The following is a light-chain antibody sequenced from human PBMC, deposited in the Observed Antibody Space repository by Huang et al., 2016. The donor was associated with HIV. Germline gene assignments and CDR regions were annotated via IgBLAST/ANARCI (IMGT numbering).Light chain of an antibody. Sequence: DIVLTQSPATLSLSPGERATLSCRAGQSVGSYLAWYQQTPGQAPRLLVSDASHRATGIPPRFSGSGSGTDFTLTISSLEPEDFAVYYCHQHSSWPGTFGQGTRVEIK. CDR3: HQHSSWPGT. CDR2: DAS. CDR1: QSVGSY. J-gene: IGKJ1*01. V-gene: IGKV3-11*01.